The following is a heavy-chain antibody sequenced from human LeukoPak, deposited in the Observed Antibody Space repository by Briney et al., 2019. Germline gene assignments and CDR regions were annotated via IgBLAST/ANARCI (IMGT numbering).Heavy chain of an antibody. D-gene: IGHD7-27*01. V-gene: IGHV3-21*01. Sequence: KPGGSLRLSCAASGFTFGTFWMSWVRQAPGKGLEWVSYISSSSSNIFYADSFKGRFTISRDNAQNSLYLQMNSLRVEDTAVYYCARDPPGAHFDYWGQGTLVTVSS. CDR2: ISSSSSNI. CDR1: GFTFGTFW. CDR3: ARDPPGAHFDY. J-gene: IGHJ4*02.